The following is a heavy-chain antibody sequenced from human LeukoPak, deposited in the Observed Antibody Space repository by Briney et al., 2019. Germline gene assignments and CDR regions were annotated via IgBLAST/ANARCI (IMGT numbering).Heavy chain of an antibody. Sequence: GGSLRLSCAASGFTFSSYTMNWVRQAPGKGLEWVSVIYSGGPTYYADSVKGRFTISRDNSKNTVYLQMNSLRGEDTAVYFCARGWVVATGGFDMWGQGTMVTVSS. CDR2: IYSGGPT. V-gene: IGHV3-53*01. D-gene: IGHD2-8*02. CDR1: GFTFSSYT. CDR3: ARGWVVATGGFDM. J-gene: IGHJ3*02.